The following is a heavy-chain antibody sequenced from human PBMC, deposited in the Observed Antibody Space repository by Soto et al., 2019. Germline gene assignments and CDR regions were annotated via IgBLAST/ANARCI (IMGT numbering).Heavy chain of an antibody. V-gene: IGHV3-30-3*01. Sequence: LRLSCAASGFTFSSYAMHWVRQAPGKGLEWVAVISYDGSNKYYADSVKGRFTISRDNSKNTLYLQMNSLRAEDTAVYYCARDYYDILTGSLSGSNWFDPWGQGTLVTVSS. CDR1: GFTFSSYA. CDR3: ARDYYDILTGSLSGSNWFDP. CDR2: ISYDGSNK. D-gene: IGHD3-9*01. J-gene: IGHJ5*02.